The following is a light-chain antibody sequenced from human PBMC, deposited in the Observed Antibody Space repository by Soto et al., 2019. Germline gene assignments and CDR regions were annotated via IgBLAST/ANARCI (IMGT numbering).Light chain of an antibody. CDR1: SNDVGNYNL. Sequence: QSALTQPASVSGSPGQSITISCTGTSNDVGNYNLVSWYQQHPGKAPKFMIYEAYKRPSGVSNRFSGSRSGSTASLTISGLQTEDEADYYCSSYTSTSSWVFGGGTKVTVL. V-gene: IGLV2-14*02. J-gene: IGLJ3*02. CDR3: SSYTSTSSWV. CDR2: EAY.